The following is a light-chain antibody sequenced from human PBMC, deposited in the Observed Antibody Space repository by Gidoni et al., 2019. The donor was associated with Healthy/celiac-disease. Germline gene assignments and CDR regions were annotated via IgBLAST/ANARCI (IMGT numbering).Light chain of an antibody. V-gene: IGLV1-51*01. CDR3: GTWDSSLSAVV. J-gene: IGLJ2*01. Sequence: QSVLTQPPSGSAAPGQKVTISCSGSSSNIVNNYVSWYQQLTGTAPKLLIYDTNKRPSGIPDRFSGSKSGTSATLGITGLQTGDEADYYCGTWDSSLSAVVFGGGTKLTVL. CDR1: SSNIVNNY. CDR2: DTN.